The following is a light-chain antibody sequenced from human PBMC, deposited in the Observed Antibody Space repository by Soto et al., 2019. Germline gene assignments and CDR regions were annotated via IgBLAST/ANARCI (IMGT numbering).Light chain of an antibody. Sequence: EIVLTQSPGTLSLSPGERATLSCRASQSVSSNLLAWYQQKPGQAPRLLMYGASSRATGIPDRFSGGGSETEFTLTISRLEPEDVAMYYCQHYGSSPPFTFGPGTKVDIK. CDR3: QHYGSSPPFT. CDR1: QSVSSNL. J-gene: IGKJ3*01. CDR2: GAS. V-gene: IGKV3-20*01.